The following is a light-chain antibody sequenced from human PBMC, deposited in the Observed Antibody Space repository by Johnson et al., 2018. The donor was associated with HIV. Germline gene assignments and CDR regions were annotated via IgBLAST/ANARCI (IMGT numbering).Light chain of an antibody. J-gene: IGLJ1*01. CDR3: ATWDSSLSAFYG. V-gene: IGLV1-51*01. CDR1: SSNIGNNY. Sequence: QSVLTQPPSVSAAPGQKVTISCSGSSSNIGNNYVSWYQQLPGTAPKLLIYDNNKRPSGIPDRFSGSRSGTSATLGITGLQTGDAADYYCATWDSSLSAFYGFGTGTKVTFV. CDR2: DNN.